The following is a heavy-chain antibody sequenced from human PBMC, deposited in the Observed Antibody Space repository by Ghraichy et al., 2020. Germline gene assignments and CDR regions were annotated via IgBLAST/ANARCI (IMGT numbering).Heavy chain of an antibody. D-gene: IGHD6-19*01. CDR3: AREGVAGMTSYYYGMDV. Sequence: SVKVSCKASGGTFSSYAISWVRQAPGQGLEWMGRIIPILGIANYAQKFQGRVTITADKSTSTAYMELSSLRSEDTAVYYCAREGVAGMTSYYYGMDVWGQGTTVTVSS. J-gene: IGHJ6*02. CDR1: GGTFSSYA. V-gene: IGHV1-69*04. CDR2: IIPILGIA.